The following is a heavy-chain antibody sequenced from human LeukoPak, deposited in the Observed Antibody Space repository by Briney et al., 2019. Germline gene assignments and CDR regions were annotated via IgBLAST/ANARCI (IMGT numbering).Heavy chain of an antibody. CDR3: ARDFAAYDSSGYSHRNNAFDI. CDR2: IIPIFGTA. J-gene: IGHJ3*02. D-gene: IGHD3-22*01. CDR1: GGTFSSYA. V-gene: IGHV1-69*05. Sequence: SVKVSCKASGGTFSSYAISWVRRAPGQGLEWMGGIIPIFGTANYAQKFQGRVTITTDESTSTAYMELSSLRSEDTDVYYCARDFAAYDSSGYSHRNNAFDIWGQGTMVTVSS.